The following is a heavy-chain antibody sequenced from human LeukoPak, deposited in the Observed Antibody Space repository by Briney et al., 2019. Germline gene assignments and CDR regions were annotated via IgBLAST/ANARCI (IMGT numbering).Heavy chain of an antibody. J-gene: IGHJ3*02. Sequence: ASVKVSCKASGYTFTGYYMHWVRQAPGQGLECMGWINPNSGGTNYAQKFQGRVTMTRDTSISTAYMELSRLRSDDTAVYYCARVILGVSGSYWHPPSTWAFDIWGQGTMVTVSS. D-gene: IGHD1-26*01. CDR2: INPNSGGT. CDR3: ARVILGVSGSYWHPPSTWAFDI. CDR1: GYTFTGYY. V-gene: IGHV1-2*02.